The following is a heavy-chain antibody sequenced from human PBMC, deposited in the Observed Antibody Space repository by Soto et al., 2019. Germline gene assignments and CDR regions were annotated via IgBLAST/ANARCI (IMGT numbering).Heavy chain of an antibody. CDR1: GFSVGGNY. Sequence: EERLVQSGGGLVQPGGSLRLSCAASGFSVGGNYMSWVRQAPGKGLELVSLIYSGGNPFYADSMKGRFTLSRDNSNNMLYLQMDSLRAEDTGVYYCARGPNSDCWGQGTLVIVSS. V-gene: IGHV3-53*01. J-gene: IGHJ4*02. CDR2: IYSGGNP. D-gene: IGHD2-21*01. CDR3: ARGPNSDC.